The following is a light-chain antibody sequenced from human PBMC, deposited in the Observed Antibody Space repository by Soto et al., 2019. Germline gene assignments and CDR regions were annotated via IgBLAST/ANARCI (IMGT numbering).Light chain of an antibody. CDR3: QQYNSYSRT. CDR2: KAS. J-gene: IGKJ1*01. Sequence: DIQMTQSPSTLSASVGDRVTITCLASQSISSWLAWYQQKPGKAPKLLIYKASSLESGVPSRFSVSGSWSDFTLTISSLQPDDFATYYCQQYNSYSRTFGQGAKWEIK. V-gene: IGKV1-5*03. CDR1: QSISSW.